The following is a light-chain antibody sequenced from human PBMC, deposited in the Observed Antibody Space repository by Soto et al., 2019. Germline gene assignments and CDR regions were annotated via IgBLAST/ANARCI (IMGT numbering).Light chain of an antibody. CDR2: GAS. CDR3: QHFNNWPLT. Sequence: KVMRLSAATLSVSPRETATLSCRASQRVGINLAWYQQKPGQAPRLLIYGASSRATGIPDRFSGSGSGTDFTLTISRLQSEDFAVYYCQHFNNWPLTFGGGTKV. J-gene: IGKJ4*01. V-gene: IGKV3D-15*01. CDR1: QRVGIN.